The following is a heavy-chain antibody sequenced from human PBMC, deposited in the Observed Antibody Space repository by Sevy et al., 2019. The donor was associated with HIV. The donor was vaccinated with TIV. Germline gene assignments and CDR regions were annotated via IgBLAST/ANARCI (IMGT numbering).Heavy chain of an antibody. Sequence: ASVKVSCKASGYSFTSYEIHWVRQAPGQGLEWMGIINPSGGSTSYAQKFQDRVTMIRDTSTTTVYMELSSLRSEDTAVYFCARLRACGGDCYYYDFWGLGTLVTVSS. CDR1: GYSFTSYE. V-gene: IGHV1-46*01. CDR3: ARLRACGGDCYYYDF. J-gene: IGHJ4*02. D-gene: IGHD2-21*02. CDR2: INPSGGST.